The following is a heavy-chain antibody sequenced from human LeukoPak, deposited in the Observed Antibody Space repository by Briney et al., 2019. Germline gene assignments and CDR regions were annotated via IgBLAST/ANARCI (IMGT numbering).Heavy chain of an antibody. V-gene: IGHV3-30*18. D-gene: IGHD3-10*01. CDR1: GFTFSSYG. CDR2: ISYDGSNK. CDR3: AKGAYYYGSTESTGSWYFDL. Sequence: GRSLRLSCAASGFTFSSYGMHWVRGAPGKGLEWVAVISYDGSNKYYADSVKGRFAIHRDNSKNTLYLQMNSLRAEDTAVYYCAKGAYYYGSTESTGSWYFDLWGRGTLVTVSS. J-gene: IGHJ2*01.